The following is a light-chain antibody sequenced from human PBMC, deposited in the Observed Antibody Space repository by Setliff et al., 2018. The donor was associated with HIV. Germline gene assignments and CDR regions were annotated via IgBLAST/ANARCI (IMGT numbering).Light chain of an antibody. J-gene: IGLJ3*02. CDR3: SSYADGTIWV. CDR2: EVT. Sequence: SALTQPASVSGSPGQSITMSCTGTSSDVGGYKYVSWYQQHPGKAPKLIIYEVTYRPSGVSNRFSGSKSGNTASLTISGLQAEDEADYYCSSYADGTIWVFGGGTKVTVL. V-gene: IGLV2-14*01. CDR1: SSDVGGYKY.